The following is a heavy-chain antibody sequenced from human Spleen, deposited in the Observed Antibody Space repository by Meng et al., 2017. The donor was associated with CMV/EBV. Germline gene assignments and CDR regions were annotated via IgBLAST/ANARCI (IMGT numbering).Heavy chain of an antibody. Sequence: SVKVSCKGSGGTFSSYAISWVRQAPGQGLEWMGGIIPIFGTANDAQKFQGRVTITTDESTSTAYMELSSLRSEDTAVYYCARGLTMVRGVSQLYYYYYGMDVWGQGTTVTVSS. CDR1: GGTFSSYA. J-gene: IGHJ6*02. CDR2: IIPIFGTA. V-gene: IGHV1-69*05. CDR3: ARGLTMVRGVSQLYYYYYGMDV. D-gene: IGHD3-10*01.